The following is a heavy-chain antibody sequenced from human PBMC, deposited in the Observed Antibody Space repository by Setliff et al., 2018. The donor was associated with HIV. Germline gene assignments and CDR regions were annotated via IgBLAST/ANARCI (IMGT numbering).Heavy chain of an antibody. J-gene: IGHJ4*02. CDR2: ISIYNGDR. CDR1: GYTFTTYG. D-gene: IGHD3-22*01. Sequence: ASVKVSCKASGYTFTTYGISWVRQAPGQGLEWMGWISIYNGDRNYIENFQGRVIMTTDTSTATAYMELRNLRSDDTAVYYCARHASTWYYESSGPHFDYWGQGTLVTVSS. V-gene: IGHV1-18*01. CDR3: ARHASTWYYESSGPHFDY.